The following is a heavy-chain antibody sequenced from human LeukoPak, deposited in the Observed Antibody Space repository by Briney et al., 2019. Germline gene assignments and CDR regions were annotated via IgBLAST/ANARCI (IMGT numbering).Heavy chain of an antibody. CDR2: INHSGST. Sequence: SETLSLTCAVYGGSFSGYYWSWIRQPPGKVLEWIGEINHSGSTNYNPSLKSRVTISVDTSKNQFSLKLSSVTAADTAVYYCARGLVEQLDPFDYWGQGTLVTVSS. J-gene: IGHJ4*02. V-gene: IGHV4-34*01. D-gene: IGHD6-6*01. CDR3: ARGLVEQLDPFDY. CDR1: GGSFSGYY.